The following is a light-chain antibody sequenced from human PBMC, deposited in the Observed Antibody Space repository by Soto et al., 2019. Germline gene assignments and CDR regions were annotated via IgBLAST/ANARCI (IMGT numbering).Light chain of an antibody. CDR1: QSISSY. CDR3: QQSYSTLLT. Sequence: DIQMTQSPSSLSASVGDRVTITYRASQSISSYLNWYQQKPGKAPKLLIYAASSLQSGVPSRFSGSGSGTDFTLTISSLQPEDFATDYCQQSYSTLLTFGGGAKVDIK. CDR2: AAS. J-gene: IGKJ4*01. V-gene: IGKV1-39*01.